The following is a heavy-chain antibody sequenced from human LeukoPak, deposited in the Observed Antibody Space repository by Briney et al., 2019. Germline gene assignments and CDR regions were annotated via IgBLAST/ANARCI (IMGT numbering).Heavy chain of an antibody. V-gene: IGHV4-4*07. D-gene: IGHD2-15*01. Sequence: SETLSLTCTVSSGSISTYYWSWIRQPPGKGLEWIGRIYISGSTNYNSSLQSRVTMSVDTSKNQFSLKLTSVTAADTAVYYCARALNPLPGTYYFDYWGQGTLVTVSS. CDR1: SGSISTYY. CDR3: ARALNPLPGTYYFDY. J-gene: IGHJ4*02. CDR2: IYISGST.